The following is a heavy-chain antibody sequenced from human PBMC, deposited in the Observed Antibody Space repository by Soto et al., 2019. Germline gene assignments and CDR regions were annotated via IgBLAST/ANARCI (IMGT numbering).Heavy chain of an antibody. Sequence: TSETLSLTCTVSGGSISSGGYYWSWIRQHPGKGLEWIGYIYYSGSTYYNPSLKSRVTISVDTSKNQFSLKLSSVTAADTAVYYCARGEDYGDYRVDPWGQGTLVTVSS. V-gene: IGHV4-31*03. CDR1: GGSISSGGYY. D-gene: IGHD4-17*01. CDR2: IYYSGST. J-gene: IGHJ5*02. CDR3: ARGEDYGDYRVDP.